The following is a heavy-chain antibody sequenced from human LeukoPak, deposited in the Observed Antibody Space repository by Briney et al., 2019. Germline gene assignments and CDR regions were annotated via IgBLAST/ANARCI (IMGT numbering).Heavy chain of an antibody. D-gene: IGHD4-23*01. Sequence: GGPLRLSCAASGFTVSSNYMSWVRQAPGKGLEWVSVIYSGGSTYYADSVKGRFTISRDNSKNTLYLQMNSLRAEDTAVYYCARDGYDGNSYFDYWGQGTLVTVSS. J-gene: IGHJ4*02. CDR3: ARDGYDGNSYFDY. CDR2: IYSGGST. V-gene: IGHV3-53*01. CDR1: GFTVSSNY.